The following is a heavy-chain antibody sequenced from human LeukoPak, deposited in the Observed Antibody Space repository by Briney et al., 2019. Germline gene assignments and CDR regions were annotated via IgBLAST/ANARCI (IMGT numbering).Heavy chain of an antibody. CDR1: GFTFSSYA. CDR3: ARDSYYGSGSYFDY. D-gene: IGHD3-10*01. CDR2: ISYDGSNK. J-gene: IGHJ4*02. V-gene: IGHV3-30*04. Sequence: GGSLRLSCAASGFTFSSYAMHWVRQAPGKGLEWVAVISYDGSNKYYADSVKGRFTIPRDNSKNTLYLQMNSLRAEDTAVYYCARDSYYGSGSYFDYWGQGTLVTVSS.